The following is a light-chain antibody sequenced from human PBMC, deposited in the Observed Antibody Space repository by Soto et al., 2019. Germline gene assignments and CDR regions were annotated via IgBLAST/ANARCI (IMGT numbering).Light chain of an antibody. V-gene: IGLV1-40*01. CDR3: RAYDSSRSRRV. CDR2: GNS. Sequence: QSVLTQPPSVSGAPGQRVTISCTGSSSNIGAGYDVHWYQQLPGTAPKLLIYGNSNRPSGVPDRFSGSKSGTSASLAITGLQAEEEADNYCRAYDSSRSRRVFGGGTTLTVL. J-gene: IGLJ2*01. CDR1: SSNIGAGYD.